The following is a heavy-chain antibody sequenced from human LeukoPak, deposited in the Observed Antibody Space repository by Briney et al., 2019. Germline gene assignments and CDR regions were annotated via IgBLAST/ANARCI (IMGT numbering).Heavy chain of an antibody. J-gene: IGHJ4*02. D-gene: IGHD2-2*01. CDR2: IRSKTNSYAT. Sequence: GGSLRLSCAASGFTFSGSAMHWVRQASGRGLEWVGRIRSKTNSYATAYAASVKGRFTISRDDSKNTAYLQMNSLKTEDTAIYYCSSGGYCNSTTCYGVYWGQGTLVTVSS. CDR1: GFTFSGSA. CDR3: SSGGYCNSTTCYGVY. V-gene: IGHV3-73*01.